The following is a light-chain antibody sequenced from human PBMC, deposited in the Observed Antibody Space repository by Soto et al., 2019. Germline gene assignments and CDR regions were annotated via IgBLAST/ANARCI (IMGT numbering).Light chain of an antibody. Sequence: DIALVQSPSALSASVGDTVTITCRASQKSSPWLAWYQQKPGQAPKLLMYDVSSLKRGVPSRFSGSGSGTEFTLTISSLQPDDFATYYCQQYNDYSATFGQGTKVDIK. J-gene: IGKJ1*01. CDR3: QQYNDYSAT. CDR2: DVS. V-gene: IGKV1-5*01. CDR1: QKSSPW.